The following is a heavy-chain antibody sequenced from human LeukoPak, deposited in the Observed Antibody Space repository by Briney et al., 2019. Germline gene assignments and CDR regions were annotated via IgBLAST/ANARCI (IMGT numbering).Heavy chain of an antibody. CDR2: ISGSGGGT. CDR1: GFTFSSDA. D-gene: IGHD2-15*01. CDR3: AKDRGRTWVQVAN. J-gene: IGHJ4*02. Sequence: GGSLRLSCIGTGFTFSSDAMGWVRQAPGEGLEWVSGISGSGGGTYYADSVKGRFTISRDDSKNTLYLQMNSLRVEDTAVYYCAKDRGRTWVQVANWGQGTLVTVSS. V-gene: IGHV3-23*01.